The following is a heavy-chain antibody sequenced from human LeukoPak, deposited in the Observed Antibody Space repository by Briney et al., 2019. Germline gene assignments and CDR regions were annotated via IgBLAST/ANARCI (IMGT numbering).Heavy chain of an antibody. J-gene: IGHJ4*02. V-gene: IGHV1-2*02. Sequence: GASVKVSFKTSGYTFTDYYVHWVRQAPGQGLEWLAWINPGSGATNFAQRFQGRVTMTRDTSVNTVHMELNRLRSDDTAVYYCARDLCRGGSCFHFDSWGQGTLVTVSS. CDR3: ARDLCRGGSCFHFDS. CDR2: INPGSGAT. D-gene: IGHD2-15*01. CDR1: GYTFTDYY.